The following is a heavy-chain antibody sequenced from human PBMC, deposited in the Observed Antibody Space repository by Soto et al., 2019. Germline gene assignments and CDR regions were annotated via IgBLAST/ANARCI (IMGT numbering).Heavy chain of an antibody. J-gene: IGHJ5*02. Sequence: QVQMQESGPGLVKPSQTLYLTCSVSGGSIIDSGSFYWNWIRQHPGKGLEWIGYIYYSGSTYYNRSLKSRATISLDTSKNQFSLKLTSVTAADTAIYYCARGDVVASNWFDPWGQGTLVTVSS. CDR3: ARGDVVASNWFDP. CDR1: GGSIIDSGSFY. V-gene: IGHV4-31*03. D-gene: IGHD2-15*01. CDR2: IYYSGST.